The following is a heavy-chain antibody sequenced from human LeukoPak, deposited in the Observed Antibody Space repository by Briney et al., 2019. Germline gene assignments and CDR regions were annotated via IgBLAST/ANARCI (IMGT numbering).Heavy chain of an antibody. CDR2: INSDGSST. CDR3: ARDRGTTVLIDY. CDR1: GFTFSSYW. J-gene: IGHJ4*02. V-gene: IGHV3-74*01. Sequence: SGGSLRLSCAASGFTFSSYWMHWVRQAPGKGLVWVSRINSDGSSTSYADSVKGRFTISRGNAKNTLYLQMNSLRAEDTAVYYCARDRGTTVLIDYWGQGTLVTVSS. D-gene: IGHD4-17*01.